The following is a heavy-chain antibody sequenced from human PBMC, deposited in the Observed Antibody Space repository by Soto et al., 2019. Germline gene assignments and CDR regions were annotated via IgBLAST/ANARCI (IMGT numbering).Heavy chain of an antibody. J-gene: IGHJ6*02. D-gene: IGHD3-10*01. V-gene: IGHV3-30*04. CDR1: GFAFDRDA. CDR3: ASTYYYGSGSYYDYGMDV. Sequence: PGGSLRLSGVASGFAFDRDAMAWVRQAPGKGLEWVAVISNDGSNKYYADSVKGRFTISRDNSKNTLYLQMNSLRAEDTAVYYCASTYYYGSGSYYDYGMDVWGQGTTVTVSS. CDR2: ISNDGSNK.